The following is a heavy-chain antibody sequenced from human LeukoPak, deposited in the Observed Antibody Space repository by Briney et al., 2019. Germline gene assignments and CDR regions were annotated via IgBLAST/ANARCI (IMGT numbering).Heavy chain of an antibody. CDR3: ARLSPTYSGSY. CDR1: GGSFSGYY. CDR2: INHSGST. V-gene: IGHV4-34*01. D-gene: IGHD1-26*01. Sequence: PSETLSLTCAVYGGSFSGYYWSWIRQPPGKGLEWIGEINHSGSTNYNPSLKSRVTISVDTSKNQFSLKLSSVTAADTAVYYCARLSPTYSGSYWGQGTLVTVSS. J-gene: IGHJ4*02.